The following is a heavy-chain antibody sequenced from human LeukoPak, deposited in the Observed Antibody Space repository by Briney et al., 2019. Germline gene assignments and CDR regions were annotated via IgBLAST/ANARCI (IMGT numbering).Heavy chain of an antibody. J-gene: IGHJ4*02. CDR3: ARARLRSITIFGVIIWYFDY. CDR1: GGSFSGYY. CDR2: INHSGST. V-gene: IGHV4-34*01. Sequence: SETLSLTCAVYGGSFSGYYWSWIRQPPGKGLEWIGEINHSGSTNYNPSLKSRVTISVDTSKNQFSLKLSSVTAADTAVYYCARARLRSITIFGVIIWYFDYWGQGTLVTVSS. D-gene: IGHD3-3*01.